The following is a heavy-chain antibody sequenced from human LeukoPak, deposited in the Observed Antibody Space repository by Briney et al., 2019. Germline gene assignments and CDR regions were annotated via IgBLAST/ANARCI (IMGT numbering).Heavy chain of an antibody. CDR3: ARKDMLDY. J-gene: IGHJ4*02. Sequence: GRSLRLSCAASGFTFSSYWMHWVRQAPGKGLVWVSRIKSDGSSTSYAESAKGRFTISRDNAKNTLYLQMNSLRAEDTAVYYCARKDMLDYWGQGTLVTVSS. CDR1: GFTFSSYW. V-gene: IGHV3-74*01. CDR2: IKSDGSST.